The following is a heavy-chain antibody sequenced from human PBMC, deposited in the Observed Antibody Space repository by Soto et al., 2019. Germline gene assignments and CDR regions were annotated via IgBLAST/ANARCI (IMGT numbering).Heavy chain of an antibody. J-gene: IGHJ3*02. Sequence: QVQLVQSGAEVKKPGASVKVSCKVSGYTLTELSMHWVRQAPGKGLEWMGGFDPEDAKAIYAQRFQGRVTMTEDTSTDTAYMELRSLRSEDTALYYCATGRYFSDSSGYYRNDAFDIWGQGTMVTVSS. D-gene: IGHD3-22*01. CDR2: FDPEDAKA. CDR1: GYTLTELS. CDR3: ATGRYFSDSSGYYRNDAFDI. V-gene: IGHV1-24*01.